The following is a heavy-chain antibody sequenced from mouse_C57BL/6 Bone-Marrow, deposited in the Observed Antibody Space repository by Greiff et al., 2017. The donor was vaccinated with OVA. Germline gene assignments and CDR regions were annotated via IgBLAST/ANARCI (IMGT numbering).Heavy chain of an antibody. CDR2: IYPGNSDT. V-gene: IGHV1-5*01. J-gene: IGHJ4*01. D-gene: IGHD3-1*01. Sequence: VQLKQSGTVLARPGASVKMSCKPSGYTFTSYWMHWVKQRPGQGLEWIGAIYPGNSDTSYNQKFKGKATLTAVTSSSTAYMELSSLTNEDSAIYYCTRESGTFYAMDYWGQGTSVTVSS. CDR3: TRESGTFYAMDY. CDR1: GYTFTSYW.